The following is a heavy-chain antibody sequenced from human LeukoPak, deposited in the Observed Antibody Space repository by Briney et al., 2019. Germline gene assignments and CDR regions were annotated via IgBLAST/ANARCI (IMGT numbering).Heavy chain of an antibody. D-gene: IGHD4-17*01. J-gene: IGHJ6*03. CDR2: LDPEDGET. Sequence: ASVKVSCKVSGYTVTELSMHWVRQAPGKGLEWMGGLDPEDGETIYAQKFQGRVTMTEDTSTDTAYMELSRLRSDDTAVYYCARDEFYGDSNYYYYYMDVWGKGTTVTVSS. V-gene: IGHV1-24*01. CDR1: GYTVTELS. CDR3: ARDEFYGDSNYYYYYMDV.